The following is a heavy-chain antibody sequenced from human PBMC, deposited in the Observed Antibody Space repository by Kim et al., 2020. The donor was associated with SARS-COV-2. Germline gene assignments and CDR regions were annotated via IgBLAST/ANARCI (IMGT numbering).Heavy chain of an antibody. CDR2: IGTAGDT. V-gene: IGHV3-13*04. J-gene: IGHJ2*01. CDR3: ARDGRGSLKGEIAAAGIYWYFDL. D-gene: IGHD6-13*01. CDR1: GFTFSSYD. Sequence: GGSLRLSCAASGFTFSSYDMHWVRQATGKGLEWVSAIGTAGDTYYPGSVKGRFTISRENAKNSLYLQMNSLRAGDTAVYYCARDGRGSLKGEIAAAGIYWYFDLWGRGTLVTVSS.